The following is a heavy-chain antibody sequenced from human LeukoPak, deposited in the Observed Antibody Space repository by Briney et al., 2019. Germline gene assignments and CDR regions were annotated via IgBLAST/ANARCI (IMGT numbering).Heavy chain of an antibody. CDR1: GFILSDIT. CDR2: ISNTGVT. J-gene: IGHJ4*02. D-gene: IGHD3-10*01. Sequence: GGSLRLSCAASGFILSDITMNWVRQAPGKGLEWVSTISNTGVTHYADSVKGRFTISRDSAKNSQYLQIYSLRDEDTAVYYCARYYFGSGNYRTFDRWGQGTLVIVSS. V-gene: IGHV3-69-1*01. CDR3: ARYYFGSGNYRTFDR.